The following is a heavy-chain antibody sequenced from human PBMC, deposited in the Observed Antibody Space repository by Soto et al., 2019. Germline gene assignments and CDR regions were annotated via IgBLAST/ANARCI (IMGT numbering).Heavy chain of an antibody. V-gene: IGHV3-33*01. J-gene: IGHJ4*02. CDR1: GFTFSSYG. CDR2: IWYDGSNK. CDR3: ARPDRGGWYFDY. D-gene: IGHD6-19*01. Sequence: PGGFLRLSCAASGFTFSSYGMHWVRQAPGKGLEWVAVIWYDGSNKYYADSVKGRFTISRDNSKNTLYLQMNSLRAEDTAVYYCARPDRGGWYFDYWGQGTLVTVSS.